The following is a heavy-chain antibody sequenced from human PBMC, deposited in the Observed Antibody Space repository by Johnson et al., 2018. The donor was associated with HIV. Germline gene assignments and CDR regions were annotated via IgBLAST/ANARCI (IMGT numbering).Heavy chain of an antibody. D-gene: IGHD2-15*01. Sequence: MQLVESGGGLVQPGGSLRLSCAASGFTFSSYWMSWVRQAPGKGLEWVANIKQDGSEKYYVDSVKGRFAISRDNSKNTLYLQMNSLRAEDTAVYYCARDHLRRSHAFDIWGQGTMVTVSS. V-gene: IGHV3-7*05. CDR1: GFTFSSYW. J-gene: IGHJ3*02. CDR3: ARDHLRRSHAFDI. CDR2: IKQDGSEK.